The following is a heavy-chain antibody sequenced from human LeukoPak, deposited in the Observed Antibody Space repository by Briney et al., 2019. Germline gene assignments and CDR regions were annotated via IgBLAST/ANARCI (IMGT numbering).Heavy chain of an antibody. D-gene: IGHD3-22*01. Sequence: GASLQISCKGSGYSFTSYWIGWVRQMPGKGLEWMGIIYPGDSDTTYSPSFQGQVTISADKSISTAYLQWSSLKASDTAMFYCARRGHSSGSRDAFDIWGQGTMVTVSA. CDR3: ARRGHSSGSRDAFDI. V-gene: IGHV5-51*01. J-gene: IGHJ3*02. CDR1: GYSFTSYW. CDR2: IYPGDSDT.